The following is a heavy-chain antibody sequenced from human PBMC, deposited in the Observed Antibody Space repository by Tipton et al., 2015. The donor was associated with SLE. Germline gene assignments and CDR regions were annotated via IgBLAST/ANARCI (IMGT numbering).Heavy chain of an antibody. J-gene: IGHJ4*02. CDR2: IYYSGST. V-gene: IGHV4-39*07. D-gene: IGHD3-3*01. Sequence: LRLSCTVPGDSISSSSYYWDWIRQPPGKGLEWIGNIYYSGSTYYSPSPKSRVTISIDTSKNQFSLKLNSVTAADTAVYYCARRITISHLFDYWGQGSLVTVSS. CDR3: ARRITISHLFDY. CDR1: GDSISSSSYY.